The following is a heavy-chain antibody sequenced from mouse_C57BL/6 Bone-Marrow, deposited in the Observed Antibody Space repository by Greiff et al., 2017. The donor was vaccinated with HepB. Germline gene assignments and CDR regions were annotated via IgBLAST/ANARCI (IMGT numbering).Heavy chain of an antibody. D-gene: IGHD1-1*01. V-gene: IGHV5-9-1*02. CDR2: ISSGGDYI. Sequence: EVQVVESGEGLVKPGGSLKLSCAASGFTFSSYAMSWVRQTPEKRLEWVAYISSGGDYIYYADTVKGRFTISRDNARNTLYLQMSSLKSEDTAMYYCTRDYYGSEDYAMDYWGQGTSVTVSS. CDR1: GFTFSSYA. J-gene: IGHJ4*01. CDR3: TRDYYGSEDYAMDY.